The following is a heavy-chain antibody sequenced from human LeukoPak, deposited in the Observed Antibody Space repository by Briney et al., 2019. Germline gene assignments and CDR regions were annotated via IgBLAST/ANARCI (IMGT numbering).Heavy chain of an antibody. CDR3: ASAWIPQLAFDY. CDR2: IYYSGST. CDR1: GGSISSYY. D-gene: IGHD6-13*01. J-gene: IGHJ4*02. Sequence: SETLSLTCTVSGGSISSYYWSWIRQPPGKGLEWIGYIYYSGSTNYNPSLKSRVTISVDTSKNQFSLKLSSVTAADTAVYYCASAWIPQLAFDYWGQGTLVTVSS. V-gene: IGHV4-59*01.